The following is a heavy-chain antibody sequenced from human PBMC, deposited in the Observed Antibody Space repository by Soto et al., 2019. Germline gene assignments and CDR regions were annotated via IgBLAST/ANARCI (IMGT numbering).Heavy chain of an antibody. CDR2: INHSGST. Sequence: SETLSLTCAVYGGSFSGYYWSWIRQPPGKGLEWIGEINHSGSTNYNPSLKSRVTISVDTSKNQFSMKLSSVTAADTAVYYCARGSPFNYYGSGSYYYYYYGMDVWGQGTTVTVSS. CDR3: ARGSPFNYYGSGSYYYYYYGMDV. D-gene: IGHD3-10*01. CDR1: GGSFSGYY. J-gene: IGHJ6*02. V-gene: IGHV4-34*01.